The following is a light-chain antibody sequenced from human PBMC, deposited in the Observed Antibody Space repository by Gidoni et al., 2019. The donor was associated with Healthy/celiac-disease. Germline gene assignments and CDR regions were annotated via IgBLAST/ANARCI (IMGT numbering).Light chain of an antibody. V-gene: IGLV3-19*01. J-gene: IGLJ2*01. CDR2: GKN. CDR1: SLRSYY. CDR3: NSRDSSGNHVV. Sequence: SSELTQHPAVSVASGQTVRSTCQGDSLRSYYASWYQQKPGQAPVLVIYGKNNRPSGIPDRFSGSSSGNTASLTITGAQAEDEADYYCNSRDSSGNHVVFGGGTKLTVL.